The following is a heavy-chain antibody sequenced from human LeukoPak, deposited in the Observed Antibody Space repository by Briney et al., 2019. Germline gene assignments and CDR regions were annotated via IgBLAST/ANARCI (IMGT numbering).Heavy chain of an antibody. Sequence: SETLSLTCAVYGGSFSGYYWSWIRQPPGKGLEWIGEINHSGSTNYNPSLKSRVTISVDTSKNQFSLKLSSVTAADTAVYYCASNGVTTSKDGYWFAPWGQGTLVTVSS. D-gene: IGHD4-17*01. CDR1: GGSFSGYY. V-gene: IGHV4-34*01. J-gene: IGHJ5*02. CDR2: INHSGST. CDR3: ASNGVTTSKDGYWFAP.